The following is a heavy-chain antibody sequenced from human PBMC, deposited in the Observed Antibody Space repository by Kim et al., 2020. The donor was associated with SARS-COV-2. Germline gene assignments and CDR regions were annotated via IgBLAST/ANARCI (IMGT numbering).Heavy chain of an antibody. CDR3: ASSRWFITDTWLYYFDF. CDR2: INESGAT. J-gene: IGHJ4*02. Sequence: SETLSLTCGAYGGSFRSYYWSWIRQAPGKGLEWIGEINESGATNYNPSLKSRLIVSVDTSRNQFSLKLRSVTAADTAVYYCASSRWFITDTWLYYFDFWGQGTLVTVSS. D-gene: IGHD2-15*01. CDR1: GGSFRSYY. V-gene: IGHV4-34*01.